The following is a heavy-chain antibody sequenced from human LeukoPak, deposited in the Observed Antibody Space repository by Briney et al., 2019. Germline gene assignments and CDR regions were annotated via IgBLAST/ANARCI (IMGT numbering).Heavy chain of an antibody. CDR2: IYYSGST. D-gene: IGHD6-13*01. Sequence: SETLSLTCTASGGSISSSSYYWGWIRQPPGKGLEWIGSIYYSGSTYYNPSLKSRVTISVDTSKNQFSLKLSSVTAADTAVYYCARETAAGTYWGQGTLVTVSS. CDR1: GGSISSSSYY. CDR3: ARETAAGTY. V-gene: IGHV4-39*07. J-gene: IGHJ4*02.